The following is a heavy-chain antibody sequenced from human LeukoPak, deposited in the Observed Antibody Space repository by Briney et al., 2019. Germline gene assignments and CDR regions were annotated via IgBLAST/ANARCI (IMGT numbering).Heavy chain of an antibody. J-gene: IGHJ3*02. CDR3: ARDGLLAYCGGDCSGVFDI. CDR2: ISAAGSYI. CDR1: GFTFSSYA. Sequence: GGSLRLSCAASGFTFSSYAMSWVRQAPGKGLEWVSSISAAGSYIYYANSVKGRFTISRDNAEGSLFLQMNSLTAEDTAVYYCARDGLLAYCGGDCSGVFDIWGQGTMVAVSS. V-gene: IGHV3-21*01. D-gene: IGHD2-21*01.